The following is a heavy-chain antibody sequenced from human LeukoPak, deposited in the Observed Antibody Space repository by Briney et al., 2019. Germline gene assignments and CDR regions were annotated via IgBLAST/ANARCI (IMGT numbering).Heavy chain of an antibody. CDR3: ARGGSDGCDY. CDR2: IYHSGST. D-gene: IGHD3-10*01. Sequence: SETLSLTCTVSGYSITSGYYWGWIRQPPGKGLEWIGSIYHSGSTHYNPSLNSRVTMSVDTSKNQVSLKLSSVTAADTAVYYCARGGSDGCDYWGQGTLVTVSS. V-gene: IGHV4-38-2*02. CDR1: GYSITSGYY. J-gene: IGHJ4*02.